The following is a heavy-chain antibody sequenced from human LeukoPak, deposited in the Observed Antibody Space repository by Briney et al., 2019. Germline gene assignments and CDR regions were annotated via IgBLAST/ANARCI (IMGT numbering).Heavy chain of an antibody. J-gene: IGHJ4*02. Sequence: SETLSLTCAVSGGSIRSYYWSWIRQPPGKGLEWIGYMLYRGSTNYNPSLKSRVTISIDASKSQFSLKLTSVTGADTALYYCERQVGRGAYDAWYFDHWGPGTLVTVSS. CDR1: GGSIRSYY. V-gene: IGHV4-59*08. CDR3: ERQVGRGAYDAWYFDH. D-gene: IGHD5-12*01. CDR2: MLYRGST.